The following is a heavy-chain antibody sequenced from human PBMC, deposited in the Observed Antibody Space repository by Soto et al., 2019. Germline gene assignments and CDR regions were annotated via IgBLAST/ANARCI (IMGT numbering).Heavy chain of an antibody. CDR2: ISYDGSNK. Sequence: GGSLRLSCAASGFTFSSYAMHWVCQAPGKGLEWVAVISYDGSNKYYADSVKGRFTISRDNSKNTLYLQMNSLRAEDPAVYYCARDLGEDDYYGMDVWGQGTTVTVSS. J-gene: IGHJ6*02. D-gene: IGHD1-26*01. V-gene: IGHV3-30-3*01. CDR1: GFTFSSYA. CDR3: ARDLGEDDYYGMDV.